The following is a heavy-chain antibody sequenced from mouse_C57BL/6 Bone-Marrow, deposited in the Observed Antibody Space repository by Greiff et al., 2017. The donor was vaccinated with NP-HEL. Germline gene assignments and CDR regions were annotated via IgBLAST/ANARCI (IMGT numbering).Heavy chain of an antibody. V-gene: IGHV1-52*01. CDR1: GYTFTSYW. CDR2: IDPSDSET. J-gene: IGHJ2*01. Sequence: VQLQQPGAELVRPGSSVKLSCKASGYTFTSYWMHWVKQRPIQGLEWIGNIDPSDSETHYNQKFKDKATLTVDKSSSTAYMQLSSLTSEDSAVYYCARTAQATPYYFDYWGQGTTLTVSS. CDR3: ARTAQATPYYFDY. D-gene: IGHD3-2*02.